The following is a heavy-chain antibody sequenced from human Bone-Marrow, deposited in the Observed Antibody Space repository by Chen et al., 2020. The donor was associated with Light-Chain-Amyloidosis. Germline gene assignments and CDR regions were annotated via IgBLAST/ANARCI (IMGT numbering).Heavy chain of an antibody. CDR1: GFTFSAHW. CDR2: IKQDGSEK. Sequence: QLVESGGGLVQPGGSLRLSCAASGFTFSAHWMTWVRQAPGKGLEWVANIKQDGSEKYYVDSVKGRFTISRDNVKSSLYLQLNSLRAEDTAVYYCARDTGKYDYFGLDVWGQGTTVTVSS. D-gene: IGHD7-27*01. J-gene: IGHJ6*02. V-gene: IGHV3-7*01. CDR3: ARDTGKYDYFGLDV.